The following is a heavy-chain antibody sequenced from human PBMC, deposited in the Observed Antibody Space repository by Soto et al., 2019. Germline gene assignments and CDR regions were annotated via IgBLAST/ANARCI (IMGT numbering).Heavy chain of an antibody. CDR1: GGSFSGYY. Sequence: SETLSLTCAVYGGSFSGYYWSWIRQPPGKGLEWIGEINHGGSTNYNPSLKSRVTISVDTSKNQFSLKLSSVTAADTAVYYCARGGSARRCGALYNWFDPWGQGTMVTVPS. J-gene: IGHJ5*02. CDR2: INHGGST. D-gene: IGHD3-10*01. CDR3: ARGGSARRCGALYNWFDP. V-gene: IGHV4-34*01.